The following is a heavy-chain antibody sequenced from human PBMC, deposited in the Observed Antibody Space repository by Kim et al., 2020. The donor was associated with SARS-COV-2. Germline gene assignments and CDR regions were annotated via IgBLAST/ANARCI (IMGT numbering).Heavy chain of an antibody. V-gene: IGHV3-21*01. CDR3: VYDFWSGYRSSNYFDY. CDR1: GFTFSSYS. J-gene: IGHJ4*02. Sequence: GGSLRLSCAASGFTFSSYSMNWVRQAPGKGLEWVSSISSSSSYIYYADSVKGRFTISRDNAKNSLYLQMNSLRAEDTAVYYCVYDFWSGYRSSNYFDYWGQGTLVTVSS. CDR2: ISSSSSYI. D-gene: IGHD3-3*01.